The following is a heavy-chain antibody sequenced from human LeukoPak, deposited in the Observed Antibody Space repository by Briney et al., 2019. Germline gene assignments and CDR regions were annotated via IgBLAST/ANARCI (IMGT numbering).Heavy chain of an antibody. Sequence: SETLSLTCTVSGGSINSSSYYWGWIRQPPGKGLEWIGSIYYSGSTYYNPSLKSRVTISVDTSKNQFSLKLSSVTAADTAVYYCASILTTFDFWSGANWFDPWGQGTLVTVSS. V-gene: IGHV4-39*01. D-gene: IGHD3-3*01. CDR1: GGSINSSSYY. J-gene: IGHJ5*02. CDR3: ASILTTFDFWSGANWFDP. CDR2: IYYSGST.